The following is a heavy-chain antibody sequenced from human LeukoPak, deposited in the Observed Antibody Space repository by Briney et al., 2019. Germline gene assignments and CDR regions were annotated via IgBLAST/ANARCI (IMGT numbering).Heavy chain of an antibody. J-gene: IGHJ4*02. V-gene: IGHV3-33*01. CDR1: GFTFSSYG. D-gene: IGHD4-23*01. CDR3: ARGGWELDY. Sequence: GGSLRLSCAASGFTFSSYGMHWVRQAPGKGLEWVAVIWYDGSNKYYADSVKGRFTTSGDNSKNTLYLQMNSLRAEDTAVYYCARGGWELDYWGQGTLVTVSS. CDR2: IWYDGSNK.